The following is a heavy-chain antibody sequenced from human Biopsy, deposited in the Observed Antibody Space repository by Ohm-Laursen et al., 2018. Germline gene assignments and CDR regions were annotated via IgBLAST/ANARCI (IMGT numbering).Heavy chain of an antibody. CDR2: INSMFGTT. CDR1: GYTFTDYF. J-gene: IGHJ4*02. CDR3: AKRGVERGRPLAY. V-gene: IGHV1-69*13. D-gene: IGHD1-1*01. Sequence: GASVKVSCKASGYTFTDYFLHWVRQAPGQGLEWMGEINSMFGTTNYAQTFQGRVTITADESTSTAYMEVSSLRSEDTAVYYCAKRGVERGRPLAYWGQGTLVTVSS.